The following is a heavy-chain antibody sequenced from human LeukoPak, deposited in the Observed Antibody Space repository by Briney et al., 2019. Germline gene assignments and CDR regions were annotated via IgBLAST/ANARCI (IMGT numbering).Heavy chain of an antibody. J-gene: IGHJ4*02. CDR3: AKDSSGYTDY. Sequence: PGGSLRLSCAASGFTFSSYGMHWVRQAPGKRLEWVAVISYDGSNKYYADSVKGRFTISRDNSKNTLYLQMNSLRAEDTAVYYCAKDSSGYTDYWGQGTLVTVSS. V-gene: IGHV3-30*18. CDR1: GFTFSSYG. D-gene: IGHD3-22*01. CDR2: ISYDGSNK.